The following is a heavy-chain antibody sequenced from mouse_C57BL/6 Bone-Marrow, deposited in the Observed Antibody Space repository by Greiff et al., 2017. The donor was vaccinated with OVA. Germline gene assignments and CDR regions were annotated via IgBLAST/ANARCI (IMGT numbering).Heavy chain of an antibody. CDR1: GFTFSDYG. CDR2: ISSGSSTI. V-gene: IGHV5-17*01. D-gene: IGHD1-1*01. Sequence: EVQLQESGGGLVKPGGSLKLSCAASGFTFSDYGMHWVRQAPEKGLEWVAYISSGSSTIYYADTVKGRFTISRDNAKNTLFLQMTSLRSEDTAMYYCARPEGSSFGGYFDVWGTGTTVTVSS. CDR3: ARPEGSSFGGYFDV. J-gene: IGHJ1*03.